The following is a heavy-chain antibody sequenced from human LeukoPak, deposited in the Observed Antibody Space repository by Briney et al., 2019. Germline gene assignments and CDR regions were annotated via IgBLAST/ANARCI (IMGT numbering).Heavy chain of an antibody. V-gene: IGHV4-31*03. CDR3: ARDRYDFWSGYPYWYFDL. J-gene: IGHJ2*01. CDR2: IYYSGST. Sequence: SETLSLTCTVSGGSISSGGYYWSWIRQHPGKGLEWIGYIYYSGSTYYSPSLKSRVTISVDTSKNQLSLKLSSVAAADTAVYYCARDRYDFWSGYPYWYFDLWGRGTLVTVSS. D-gene: IGHD3-3*01. CDR1: GGSISSGGYY.